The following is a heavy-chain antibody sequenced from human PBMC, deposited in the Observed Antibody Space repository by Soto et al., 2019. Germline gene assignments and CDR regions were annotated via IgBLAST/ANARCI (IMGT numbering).Heavy chain of an antibody. D-gene: IGHD3-3*01. V-gene: IGHV3-23*01. CDR1: GFTFSSYA. J-gene: IGHJ6*02. Sequence: EVQLLESGGGLVQPGGSLRLSCAASGFTFSSYAMSWVRQAPGKGLEWVSAISGSGGSTYYADSVKGRFTISRDNSRNTLYLQMNSLRAEDTAVYYCAKDSDFWSGYLGYYYGMDVWGQGTTVTVSS. CDR2: ISGSGGST. CDR3: AKDSDFWSGYLGYYYGMDV.